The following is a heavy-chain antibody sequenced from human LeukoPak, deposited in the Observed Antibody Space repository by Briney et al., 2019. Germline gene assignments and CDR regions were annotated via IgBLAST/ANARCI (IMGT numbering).Heavy chain of an antibody. CDR2: INSDGSST. Sequence: PGGSLRLSCAASGLTFSSYWMHWVRHAPGKGLVWVSRINSDGSSTSYADSVKGRFTISRDNAKNTLYLQMNSLRAEDTAVYYCARWGLVAATNWFDPWGQGTLVTVSS. D-gene: IGHD2-15*01. CDR3: ARWGLVAATNWFDP. J-gene: IGHJ5*02. CDR1: GLTFSSYW. V-gene: IGHV3-74*01.